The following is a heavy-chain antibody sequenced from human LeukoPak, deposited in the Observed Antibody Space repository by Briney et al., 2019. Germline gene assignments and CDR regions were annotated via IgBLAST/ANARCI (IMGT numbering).Heavy chain of an antibody. D-gene: IGHD5-24*01. J-gene: IGHJ4*02. CDR3: ARGDGYNLY. CDR1: GFTFSSYA. CDR2: ISYDGSNK. Sequence: GRSLRLSCAASGFTFSSYAMHWVRQAPGKGLEWVAVISYDGSNKYYAAFKKGRFTIYTDNSKNTLYLQMNSLRAEDMAVYYCARGDGYNLYWGQGTLVTVSS. V-gene: IGHV3-30-3*01.